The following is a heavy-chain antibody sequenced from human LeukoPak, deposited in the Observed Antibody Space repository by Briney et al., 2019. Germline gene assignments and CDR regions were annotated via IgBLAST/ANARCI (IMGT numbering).Heavy chain of an antibody. CDR2: ITGNSNII. D-gene: IGHD3-10*01. V-gene: IGHV3-48*01. CDR1: GFTFSSYS. Sequence: RGSLRLSCVASGFTFSSYSMNWVRQAPGKGLEWISYITGNSNIIYYADSVKGRFTISRDNAKNSLHLQMNSLRAEDTAVYYCARVVYGSGSYYRFFDSWGQGTLVTV. CDR3: ARVVYGSGSYYRFFDS. J-gene: IGHJ4*02.